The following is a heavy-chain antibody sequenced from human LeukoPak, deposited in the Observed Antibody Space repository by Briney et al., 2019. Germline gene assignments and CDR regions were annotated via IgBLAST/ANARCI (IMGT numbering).Heavy chain of an antibody. Sequence: PGGSLRLSCAASGFSFSNYWMHWVRQAPGKGLVWVSGIKSDGSRISYADSVKGRFTISRDNAKNTLYLQMNSLRAEDTAVYYCARVRVLAARPSPGIRYFDYWGQGTLVTVSS. CDR1: GFSFSNYW. J-gene: IGHJ4*02. CDR3: ARVRVLAARPSPGIRYFDY. CDR2: IKSDGSRI. V-gene: IGHV3-74*01. D-gene: IGHD6-6*01.